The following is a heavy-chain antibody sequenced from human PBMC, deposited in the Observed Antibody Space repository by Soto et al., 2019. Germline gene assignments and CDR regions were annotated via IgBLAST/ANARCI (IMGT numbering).Heavy chain of an antibody. CDR2: ISYDGSNK. V-gene: IGHV3-30-3*01. J-gene: IGHJ4*02. CDR1: GVTFSSYA. Sequence: PGGPLRLTCTASGVTFSSYAMHWVRQAPGKGLEWVAVISYDGSNKYYADSVKGRFTISRDNSKNTLYLQMNSLRAEDTAVYYCARPRGRTQPHSYFDYWGQGTLVTVSS. CDR3: ARPRGRTQPHSYFDY.